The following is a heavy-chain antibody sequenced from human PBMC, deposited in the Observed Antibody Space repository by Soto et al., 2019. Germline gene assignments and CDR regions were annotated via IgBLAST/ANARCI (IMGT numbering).Heavy chain of an antibody. V-gene: IGHV1-3*01. CDR3: ARDLGGWPDY. D-gene: IGHD6-19*01. CDR2: INAGNGNT. Sequence: QVQRVQSGAEVKKPGASVKVSCKASGYTFTSYAIHWVRQAPGQRLEWMGWINAGNGNTKYSQKFQDRVTITRDTSASTAYMKLSSLRSEDTAVYYCARDLGGWPDYWGQGTLVTVSS. J-gene: IGHJ4*02. CDR1: GYTFTSYA.